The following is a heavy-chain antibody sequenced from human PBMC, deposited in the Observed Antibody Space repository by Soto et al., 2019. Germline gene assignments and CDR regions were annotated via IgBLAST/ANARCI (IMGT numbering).Heavy chain of an antibody. CDR1: GFRFSEHY. J-gene: IGHJ6*02. V-gene: IGHV3-11*01. CDR3: ARGDHMVRGALDV. CDR2: INTRSTTV. Sequence: PGGSLRLSCAASGFRFSEHYMSWVRQAPGKGLEWLSYINTRSTTVNYADSVKGRFTISRDNTKNSLFLQMDSLRAEDSAVYYCARGDHMVRGALDVWGQGTTVTVSS. D-gene: IGHD3-10*01.